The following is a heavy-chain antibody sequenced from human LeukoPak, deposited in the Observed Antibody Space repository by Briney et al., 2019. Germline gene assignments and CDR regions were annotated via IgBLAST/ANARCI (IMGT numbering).Heavy chain of an antibody. J-gene: IGHJ5*02. CDR2: ISGSGGST. CDR1: GFTFSSYA. D-gene: IGHD3-3*01. Sequence: GGSLRLSCAASGFTFSSYAMSWVRQAPGRGLEWVSAISGSGGSTYYADSVKGQFTISRDNSKNTPYLQMNSLRAEDTAVYYCAKSARITIFGVGYNWFDPWGQGNLVTVSS. V-gene: IGHV3-23*01. CDR3: AKSARITIFGVGYNWFDP.